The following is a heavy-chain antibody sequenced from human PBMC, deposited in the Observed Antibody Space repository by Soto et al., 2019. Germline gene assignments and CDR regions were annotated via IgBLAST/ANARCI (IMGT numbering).Heavy chain of an antibody. CDR1: GYSFTRHW. CDR2: IYPADSDA. D-gene: IGHD2-15*01. Sequence: PGESLKISCKAAGYSFTRHWIGWVRQVPGRGLEWVAVIYPADSDARYSPSFRGRGTISVDISINTVYLQWRSLKASDTAIYFCARHDIVTAPGRGVYLVSWCQGTSVAVSS. CDR3: ARHDIVTAPGRGVYLVS. J-gene: IGHJ4*02. V-gene: IGHV5-51*01.